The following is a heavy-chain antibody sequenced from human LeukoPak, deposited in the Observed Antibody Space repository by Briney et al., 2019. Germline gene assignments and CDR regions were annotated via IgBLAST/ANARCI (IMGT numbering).Heavy chain of an antibody. Sequence: AGSLRLSCAASGFTFSSYGMHWVRQAPGKGLEWVAVISYDGSNTYYADSVKGRFTISTDNSKNTLYMQMNSLRAEDTAVYYCANRPAVTTWNDYWGQGPLVTVPS. CDR3: ANRPAVTTWNDY. CDR1: GFTFSSYG. CDR2: ISYDGSNT. V-gene: IGHV3-30*18. J-gene: IGHJ4*02. D-gene: IGHD4-17*01.